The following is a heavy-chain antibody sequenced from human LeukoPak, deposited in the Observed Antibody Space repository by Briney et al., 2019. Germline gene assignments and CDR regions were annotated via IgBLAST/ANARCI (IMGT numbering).Heavy chain of an antibody. D-gene: IGHD3-22*01. J-gene: IGHJ3*02. V-gene: IGHV4-38-2*02. CDR3: ARGNSGYLYALDI. Sequence: PSETLSLTCTVSGYSISSGYYWGWIRQPPGKGLEWIGSIYHSGSTYYNPSLKSRVTISVDTSKNQFSLNLSSVTAADTAMYYCARGNSGYLYALDIWGQGTMVSVST. CDR2: IYHSGST. CDR1: GYSISSGYY.